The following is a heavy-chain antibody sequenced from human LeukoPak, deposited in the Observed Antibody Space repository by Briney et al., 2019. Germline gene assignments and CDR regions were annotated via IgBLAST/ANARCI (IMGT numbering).Heavy chain of an antibody. J-gene: IGHJ4*02. CDR3: ARGAAIRYFEGPAFDY. D-gene: IGHD3-9*01. Sequence: GASVKVSCKASGYTFTGYYMHWVRQAPGQGLEWMGWINPNSGGTNYAQKFQGRVPMTRDTSISTAYMELSRLRSDDTAVYYCARGAAIRYFEGPAFDYWGQGTLVTVSS. CDR1: GYTFTGYY. V-gene: IGHV1-2*02. CDR2: INPNSGGT.